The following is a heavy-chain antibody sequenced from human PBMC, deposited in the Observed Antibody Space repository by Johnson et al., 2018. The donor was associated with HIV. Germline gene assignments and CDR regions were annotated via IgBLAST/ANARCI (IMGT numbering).Heavy chain of an antibody. D-gene: IGHD6-13*01. Sequence: VQLVESGGGLVKPGGSLRLSCAASGFTFSNAWMSWVRQAPGKGLEWVGRIKSKTDGGTTDYAAPVKGRLTISSDDSKNTLYLQMNSLKTEDTAVYYCTTDADSSSWNDAFDIWGQGTMVTVSS. J-gene: IGHJ3*02. CDR1: GFTFSNAW. CDR3: TTDADSSSWNDAFDI. CDR2: IKSKTDGGTT. V-gene: IGHV3-15*01.